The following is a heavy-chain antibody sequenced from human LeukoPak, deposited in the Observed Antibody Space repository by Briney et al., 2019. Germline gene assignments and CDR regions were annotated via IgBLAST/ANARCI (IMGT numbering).Heavy chain of an antibody. D-gene: IGHD2-2*01. CDR3: ARDLIVVVPAVDSYYYGMDV. V-gene: IGHV3-30-3*01. CDR1: GFTFSRYW. J-gene: IGHJ6*02. CDR2: ISYDGSNK. Sequence: GGSLRLSCAASGFTFSRYWMSWVRQAPGKGLEWVAVISYDGSNKYYADSVKGRFTISRDNSKNTLYLQMNSLRAEDTAVYYCARDLIVVVPAVDSYYYGMDVWGQGTTVTVSS.